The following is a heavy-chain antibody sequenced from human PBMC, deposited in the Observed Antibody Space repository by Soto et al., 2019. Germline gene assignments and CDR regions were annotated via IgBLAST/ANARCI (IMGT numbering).Heavy chain of an antibody. CDR2: IYSGGST. CDR1: GFTVSSNY. V-gene: IGHV3-66*01. D-gene: IGHD6-6*01. Sequence: GGSLRLSCAASGFTVSSNYMSWVRQAPGKGLEWVSVIYSGGSTYYADSVKGRFTISRDNSKNTLYLQMNSLRAEDTAVYYCARVKGEQLVGDYYYYMDVWGKGTTVTVSS. J-gene: IGHJ6*03. CDR3: ARVKGEQLVGDYYYYMDV.